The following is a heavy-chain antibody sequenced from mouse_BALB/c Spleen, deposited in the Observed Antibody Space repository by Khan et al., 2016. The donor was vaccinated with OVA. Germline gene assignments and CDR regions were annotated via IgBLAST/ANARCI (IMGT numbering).Heavy chain of an antibody. J-gene: IGHJ2*01. D-gene: IGHD1-2*01. CDR2: ISYSGST. V-gene: IGHV3-2*02. CDR3: ARTARIKY. Sequence: EVELVESGPGLVKPSQSLSLTCTVTGCSITSGYGWNWIRQFPGNKLEWMGYISYSGSTTYTPSLHSLISITRDTSQNQFFLQLNSVTTEDTATYYCARTARIKYWGQGTTLTVSS. CDR1: GCSITSGYG.